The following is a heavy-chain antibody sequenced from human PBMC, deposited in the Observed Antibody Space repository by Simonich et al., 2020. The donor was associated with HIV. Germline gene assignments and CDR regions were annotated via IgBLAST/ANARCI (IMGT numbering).Heavy chain of an antibody. CDR3: ATHGPGSYSSALDI. Sequence: QVHLVQSGAEVKKPGASVKLSCKASGYTFTDWNIHWVRQAPGQGLEWMGRVNPNSGGTDYLQKFQGRVTMTRDTSITTAYMQLSRLRSDDTAVYYCATHGPGSYSSALDIWGQGTMVTVSS. CDR2: VNPNSGGT. D-gene: IGHD1-26*01. CDR1: GYTFTDWN. V-gene: IGHV1-2*06. J-gene: IGHJ3*02.